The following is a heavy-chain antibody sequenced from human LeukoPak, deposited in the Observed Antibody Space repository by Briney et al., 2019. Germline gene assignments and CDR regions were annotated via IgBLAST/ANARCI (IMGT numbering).Heavy chain of an antibody. J-gene: IGHJ5*02. Sequence: NPSETLSLTCTVSGGSISSSGYYWSWIRQHPGKGLEWIGYIYYSGTTYYNPSLKSRVTISVDTSKNQFSLKLSSVTAADTAVYYCARRPYGWFDPWGQGTLVTVSS. V-gene: IGHV4-31*03. D-gene: IGHD2-21*01. CDR3: ARRPYGWFDP. CDR2: IYYSGTT. CDR1: GGSISSSGYY.